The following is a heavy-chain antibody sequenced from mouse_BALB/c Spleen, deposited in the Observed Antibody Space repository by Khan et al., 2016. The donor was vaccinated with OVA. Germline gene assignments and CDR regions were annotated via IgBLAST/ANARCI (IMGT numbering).Heavy chain of an antibody. V-gene: IGHV2-6*02. J-gene: IGHJ4*01. CDR2: IWSDGST. Sequence: QVQLKESGPGLVAPSQSLSITCTVSGFSLTSYGVHWVRQPPGKGLEWLVVIWSDGSTNYNSALKSRLSISKDNSKSQVFLKMNSLQTDDTAIYYGARWFYGYSSHYAMDYWGQGTSVTVSS. CDR3: ARWFYGYSSHYAMDY. D-gene: IGHD2-2*01. CDR1: GFSLTSYG.